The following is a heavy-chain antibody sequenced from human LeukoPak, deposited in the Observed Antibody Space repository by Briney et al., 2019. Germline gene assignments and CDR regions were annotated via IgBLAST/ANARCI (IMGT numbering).Heavy chain of an antibody. J-gene: IGHJ4*02. CDR2: INPDGSQK. CDR3: ARPDIVGDFDY. D-gene: IGHD2-15*01. Sequence: PGGSLRLSCAVSGFTFSSSWMNWVRQAPGKGPEWVANINPDGSQKSYVDSVKGRFTISRDNAKNSLFLQMNSLRVDDTAVYYCARPDIVGDFDYWGQGTLVTVSS. V-gene: IGHV3-7*01. CDR1: GFTFSSSW.